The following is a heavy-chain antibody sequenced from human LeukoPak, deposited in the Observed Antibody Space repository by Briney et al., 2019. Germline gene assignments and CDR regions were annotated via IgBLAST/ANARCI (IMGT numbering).Heavy chain of an antibody. V-gene: IGHV4-34*01. J-gene: IGHJ4*02. CDR3: ARGHYYVKQYYFDY. CDR1: GGSLSGYY. D-gene: IGHD3-10*02. Sequence: KPSETLSLTCAVYGGSLSGYYWSWIRQPPGKGLEWIGEINHSGSTNYNPSLKSRVTISVDTSKNQFSLKLSSVTAADTAVYYCARGHYYVKQYYFDYWGQGTLVTVSS. CDR2: INHSGST.